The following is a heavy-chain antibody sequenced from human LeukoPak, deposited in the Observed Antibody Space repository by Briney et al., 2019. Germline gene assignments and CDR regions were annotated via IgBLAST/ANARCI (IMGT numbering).Heavy chain of an antibody. D-gene: IGHD2-15*01. CDR3: ARVKWYCSGGSCYRYYFDY. V-gene: IGHV3-48*01. J-gene: IGHJ4*02. CDR2: ISSSSSTI. Sequence: PGGSLRLSRAASGFTFSSYSMNWVRQAPGKGLEWVSYISSSSSTIYYADSVKGRFTISRDNAKNSLYLQMNSLRAEDTAVYYCARVKWYCSGGSCYRYYFDYWGQGTLVTVSS. CDR1: GFTFSSYS.